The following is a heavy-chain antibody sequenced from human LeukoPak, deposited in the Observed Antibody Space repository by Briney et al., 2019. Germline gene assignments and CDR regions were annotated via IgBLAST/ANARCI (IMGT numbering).Heavy chain of an antibody. CDR3: ASRGTVEMATIYSYNWFDP. CDR1: GGTFSSYA. J-gene: IGHJ5*02. CDR2: IIPIFGTA. V-gene: IGHV1-69*05. Sequence: SVKVSCKASGGTFSSYAISRVRQAPGQGLEWMGGIIPIFGTANYAQKFQGRVTITTDESTSTAYMELSSLRSEDTAVYYCASRGTVEMATIYSYNWFDPWGQGTLVTVSS. D-gene: IGHD5-24*01.